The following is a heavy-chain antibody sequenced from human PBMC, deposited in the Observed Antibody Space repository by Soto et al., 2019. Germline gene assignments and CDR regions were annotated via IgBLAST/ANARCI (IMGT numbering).Heavy chain of an antibody. J-gene: IGHJ3*02. D-gene: IGHD2-15*01. CDR2: LYIADGT. Sequence: GSLRLSCAASGFTVNGKKYMTWVRQAPGKGLEWVSALYIADGTFYADSVKGRFTVSIDSSKNTVYLQMNNLSPEDTAVYYCATWLLREHAFDIWGLGTMVTVSS. CDR3: ATWLLREHAFDI. V-gene: IGHV3-53*01. CDR1: GFTVNGKKY.